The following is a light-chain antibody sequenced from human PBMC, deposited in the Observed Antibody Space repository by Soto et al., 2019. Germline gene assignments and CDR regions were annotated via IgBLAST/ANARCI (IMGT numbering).Light chain of an antibody. CDR2: DAS. CDR3: QQRQYWPPIT. J-gene: IGKJ5*01. Sequence: VFTQSPATLSLSLGQSAILSPRASLNVNSYLAWYQQKPGQAPRLLIYDASNRAAGIPARFSGSGSGTDFTLTISSLEPEDFAIYYCQQRQYWPPITFGQGTRLEIK. CDR1: LNVNSY. V-gene: IGKV3-11*01.